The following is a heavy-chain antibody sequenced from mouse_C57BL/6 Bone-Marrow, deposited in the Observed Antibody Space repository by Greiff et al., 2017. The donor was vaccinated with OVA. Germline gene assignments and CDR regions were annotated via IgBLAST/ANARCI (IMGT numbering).Heavy chain of an antibody. CDR2: IRSKSNNYAT. J-gene: IGHJ4*01. Sequence: EVQLVESGGGLVQPKGSLKLSCEASGFSFNNYAMNWVRQAPGKGLEWVARIRSKSNNYATYYADSVKDRFTISRDDSESMLYLQMNNMKTEDTAMYYCVRYYDYDVWYAMDYWGQGTSVTVSS. V-gene: IGHV10-1*01. CDR1: GFSFNNYA. D-gene: IGHD2-4*01. CDR3: VRYYDYDVWYAMDY.